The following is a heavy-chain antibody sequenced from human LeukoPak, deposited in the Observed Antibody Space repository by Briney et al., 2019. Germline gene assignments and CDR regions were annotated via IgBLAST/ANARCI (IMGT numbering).Heavy chain of an antibody. CDR3: ARGGYDILTGYPRYFDL. CDR2: IYHSGST. D-gene: IGHD3-9*01. Sequence: SETLSLTCTVSGGSISSYYWSWIRQPPGKGLEWIGEIYHSGSTNYNPSLKSRVTISVDKSKNQFSLKLSSVTAADTAVYYCARGGYDILTGYPRYFDLWGRGTLVTVSS. J-gene: IGHJ2*01. V-gene: IGHV4-59*12. CDR1: GGSISSYY.